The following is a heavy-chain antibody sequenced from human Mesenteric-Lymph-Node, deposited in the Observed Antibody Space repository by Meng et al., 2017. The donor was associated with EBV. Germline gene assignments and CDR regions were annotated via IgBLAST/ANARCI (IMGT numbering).Heavy chain of an antibody. V-gene: IGHV4-61*01. J-gene: IGHJ4*02. Sequence: LRGSGAGLVKPSESLSLTCTVSCGSVNSGTYYWSWIRQPPGKGLEWIGYIYYSGTTNYNPSLKGRVTISLDTSKNQFSLKLSSVTAADTAVYYCVRGAAIGPRYFDYWGQGTLVTVSS. CDR2: IYYSGTT. CDR3: VRGAAIGPRYFDY. D-gene: IGHD2-2*02. CDR1: CGSVNSGTYY.